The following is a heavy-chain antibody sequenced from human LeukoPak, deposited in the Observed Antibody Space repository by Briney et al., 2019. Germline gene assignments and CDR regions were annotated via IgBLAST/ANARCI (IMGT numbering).Heavy chain of an antibody. CDR2: IKSKTDGGTT. CDR1: GFTFSNAW. Sequence: PGGSLRLSCAASGFTFSNAWVSWVRQAPGKGLEWVGRIKSKTDGGTTDYAAPVKGRFTISRDDSKNTLYLQMNSLKTEDTAVYYCTTADSTIFGVVPYFDYWGQGTLVTVSS. V-gene: IGHV3-15*01. CDR3: TTADSTIFGVVPYFDY. J-gene: IGHJ4*02. D-gene: IGHD3-3*01.